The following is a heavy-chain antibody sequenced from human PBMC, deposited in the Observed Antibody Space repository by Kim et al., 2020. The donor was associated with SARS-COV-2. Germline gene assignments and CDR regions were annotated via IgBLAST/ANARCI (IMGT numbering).Heavy chain of an antibody. CDR3: TREGVDDSSGYYFDY. Sequence: QKVQGRVTVTEDESTSTGYMELSSVRSEDTAVYYCTREGVDDSSGYYFDYWGQGTLVTVSS. V-gene: IGHV1-69*01. J-gene: IGHJ4*02. D-gene: IGHD3-22*01.